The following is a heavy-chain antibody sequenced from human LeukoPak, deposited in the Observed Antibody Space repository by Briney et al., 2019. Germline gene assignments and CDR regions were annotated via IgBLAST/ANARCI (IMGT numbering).Heavy chain of an antibody. CDR1: GGTFSSYA. J-gene: IGHJ4*02. Sequence: GASVKVSCKASGGTFSSYAISWVRQAPGQGLEWMGGIIPIFGTANYAQKFRGGVTITADESTSTAYMELSSLRSEDTAVYYCARGYYGSGSYNGYWGQGTLVTVSS. CDR3: ARGYYGSGSYNGY. V-gene: IGHV1-69*13. CDR2: IIPIFGTA. D-gene: IGHD3-10*01.